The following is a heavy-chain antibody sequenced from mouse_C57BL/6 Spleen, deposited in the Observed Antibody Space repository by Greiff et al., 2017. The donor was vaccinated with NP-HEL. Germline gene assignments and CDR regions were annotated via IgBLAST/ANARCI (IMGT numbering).Heavy chain of an antibody. V-gene: IGHV5-17*01. CDR3: ARDYGSSLDY. Sequence: EVNVVESGGGLVKPGGSLKLSCAASGFPFRAYGMHWVRPAPEKGLEWVAYIRSGSSTIYYADTVKGRFTISRDNAKNTLFLQMTSLRSEDTAMYYCARDYGSSLDYWGQGTTLTVSS. CDR2: IRSGSSTI. CDR1: GFPFRAYG. D-gene: IGHD1-1*01. J-gene: IGHJ2*01.